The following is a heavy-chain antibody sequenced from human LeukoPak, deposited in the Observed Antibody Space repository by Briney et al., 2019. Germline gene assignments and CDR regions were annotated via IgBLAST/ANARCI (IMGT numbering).Heavy chain of an antibody. CDR2: INTNTGNP. D-gene: IGHD3-10*01. Sequence: ASVKVSCKASGYTFTNYAMNWVRQAPGQGLEWMGWINTNTGNPTYAQGFTGRFVFSLDTSVSTAYLQISSLKAEDTAVYYCARSGGSGSYYARYYYYYMDVWGQGALVIVSS. CDR1: GYTFTNYA. CDR3: ARSGGSGSYYARYYYYYMDV. J-gene: IGHJ6*03. V-gene: IGHV7-4-1*02.